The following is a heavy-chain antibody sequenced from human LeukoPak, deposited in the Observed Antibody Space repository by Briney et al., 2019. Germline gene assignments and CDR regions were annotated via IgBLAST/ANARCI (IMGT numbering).Heavy chain of an antibody. J-gene: IGHJ5*02. Sequence: GASVKVSCKAFGYTFTSNYMHWVRQAPGQGPEWMGVISPSGGSTTYAQKFQGRVTMTRDTSISTAYMELSRLRSDDTAVYYCARDPTYYYGSGSYKGHNWFDPWGQGTLVTVSS. CDR3: ARDPTYYYGSGSYKGHNWFDP. V-gene: IGHV1-2*02. CDR1: GYTFTSNY. CDR2: ISPSGGST. D-gene: IGHD3-10*01.